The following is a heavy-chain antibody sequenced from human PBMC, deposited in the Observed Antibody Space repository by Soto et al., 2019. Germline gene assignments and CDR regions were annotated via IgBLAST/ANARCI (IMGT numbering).Heavy chain of an antibody. CDR2: ISGSGGST. CDR3: AKRNGQWLAEGNWFDP. J-gene: IGHJ5*02. D-gene: IGHD6-19*01. CDR1: GFTFSSYA. Sequence: VQLLESGGGLVQPGGSLRLSCAASGFTFSSYAMSWVRQAPGKGLEWVSAISGSGGSTYYADSVKGRFTISRDNSKNTLYLQMNSLRAEDTAVYYCAKRNGQWLAEGNWFDPWGQGTLVTVSS. V-gene: IGHV3-23*01.